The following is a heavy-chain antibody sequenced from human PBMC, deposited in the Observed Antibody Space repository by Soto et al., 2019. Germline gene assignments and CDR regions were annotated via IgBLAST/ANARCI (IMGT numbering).Heavy chain of an antibody. J-gene: IGHJ5*02. CDR2: ISGSGGST. CDR3: AKGARYSSRGPHWFDP. CDR1: GFALISYA. V-gene: IGHV3-23*01. D-gene: IGHD6-13*01. Sequence: PWGSRRLPCAGSGFALISYARCLFPQSALTLLEWVSAISGSGGSTYYAGSVKGRFTISRDNSKNTLYLQMNSLRAEDTAVYYCAKGARYSSRGPHWFDPWGQGTRVTVSS.